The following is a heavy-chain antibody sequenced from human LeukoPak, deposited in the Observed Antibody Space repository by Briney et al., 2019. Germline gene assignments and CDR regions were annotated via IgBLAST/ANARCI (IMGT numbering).Heavy chain of an antibody. J-gene: IGHJ4*02. CDR1: GGSISSYY. CDR3: ARRMKMGSIDY. V-gene: IGHV4-59*08. Sequence: PSETLSLTCTVSGGSISSYYWSWIRQSPGKGLEWIGYIYYSGSTNYNPSLKSRVTISVDTSKNQFSLKLSSVTAADTAVYYCARRMKMGSIDYWGQGTLVTVSS. CDR2: IYYSGST. D-gene: IGHD5-24*01.